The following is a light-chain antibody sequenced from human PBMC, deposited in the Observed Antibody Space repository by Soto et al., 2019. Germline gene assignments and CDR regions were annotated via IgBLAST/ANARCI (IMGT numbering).Light chain of an antibody. Sequence: QSVLTQPPSVSGAPGQRVTISCTGSSSNIGAGYDVHWYQQLPGTAPKLLIYGNSNRPSGVPDRFSGSKSGTSASLAITGLQAEDEADYYCQSYDSSLSAGVFGGGTKLPVL. CDR3: QSYDSSLSAGV. V-gene: IGLV1-40*01. CDR1: SSNIGAGYD. CDR2: GNS. J-gene: IGLJ3*02.